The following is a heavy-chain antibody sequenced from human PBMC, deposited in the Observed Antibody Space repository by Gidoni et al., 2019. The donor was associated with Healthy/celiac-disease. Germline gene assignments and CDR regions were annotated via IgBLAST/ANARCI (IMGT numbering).Heavy chain of an antibody. Sequence: QVPLQESRPGLLKPSQALSLTCTVSGLSISSGDHYWSWIRQPPGKGLEWIGYIYYSGSTYYNPSLKSRVTISVDTSKNQFSLKLSSVTAADTAVYYCARENYYYYYMDVWGKGTTVTVSS. CDR2: IYYSGST. J-gene: IGHJ6*03. CDR3: ARENYYYYYMDV. CDR1: GLSISSGDHY. V-gene: IGHV4-30-4*01.